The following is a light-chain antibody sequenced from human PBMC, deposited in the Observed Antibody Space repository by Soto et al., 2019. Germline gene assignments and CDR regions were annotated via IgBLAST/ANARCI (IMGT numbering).Light chain of an antibody. CDR1: SGDVGSSNL. CDR2: EGN. Sequence: QAVLTQPASVSGSAVQSVTVSCTGTSGDVGSSNLVSWYQQHPGKVPKLMIYEGNKRPSGVSNRFSGSKSGNTASLTISGLQAEDEADYYCCSYASGGTYVFGTGTKVTVL. CDR3: CSYASGGTYV. J-gene: IGLJ1*01. V-gene: IGLV2-23*01.